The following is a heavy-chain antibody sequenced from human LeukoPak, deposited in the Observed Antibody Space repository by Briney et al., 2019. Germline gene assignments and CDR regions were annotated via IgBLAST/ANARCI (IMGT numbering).Heavy chain of an antibody. CDR2: VNPNSGGT. CDR1: GYTFTGYY. D-gene: IGHD6-13*01. Sequence: GASVKVSCKASGYTFTGYYMHWVRQAPGQGREWMGRVNPNSGGTNYAQKFQGRVTMTRDTSISTAYMELSRLRSDDTAVYYCARHLGIAAAGSGQYFQHWGQGTLVTVSS. J-gene: IGHJ1*01. V-gene: IGHV1-2*06. CDR3: ARHLGIAAAGSGQYFQH.